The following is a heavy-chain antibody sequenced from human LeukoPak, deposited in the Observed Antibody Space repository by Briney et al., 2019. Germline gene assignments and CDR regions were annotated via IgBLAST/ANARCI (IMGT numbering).Heavy chain of an antibody. D-gene: IGHD3-22*01. J-gene: IGHJ4*02. CDR3: AKSSYYDSSGYNSHYFDY. V-gene: IGHV3-9*01. CDR1: GFTFDDYA. Sequence: GRSLRLSCAASGFTFDDYAMHWVRQAPGKGLEWVSGISWNSGSIGYADSVKGRFTISRDNAKNSLYLQMNSLRAEDTALYYCAKSSYYDSSGYNSHYFDYWGQGTLVTVSS. CDR2: ISWNSGSI.